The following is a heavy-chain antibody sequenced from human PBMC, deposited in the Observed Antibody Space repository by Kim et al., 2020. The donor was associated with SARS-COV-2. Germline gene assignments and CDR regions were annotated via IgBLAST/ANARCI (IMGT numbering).Heavy chain of an antibody. Sequence: ASVKVSCKASGYTFTSYAMNWVRQAPGQGLEWMGWINTNTGNPTYAQGFTGRFVFSLDTSVSTAYLQISSLKAEDTAVYYCARVSLGRDRLSRGFDYWGQGTLVTVSS. CDR2: INTNTGNP. CDR1: GYTFTSYA. CDR3: ARVSLGRDRLSRGFDY. J-gene: IGHJ4*02. V-gene: IGHV7-4-1*02. D-gene: IGHD3-16*01.